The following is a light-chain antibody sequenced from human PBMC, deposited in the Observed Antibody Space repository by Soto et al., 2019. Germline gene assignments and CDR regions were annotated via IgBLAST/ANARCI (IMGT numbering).Light chain of an antibody. CDR2: EVS. CDR1: SSGFSTYSS. Sequence: QSALTQPPSVSGSLGQSVTISCTGTSSGFSTYSSVSWYQQPPGTLPKLIIYEVSNRPTGVPDRFSGARSGNTASLTISGLQAEDEDEYYFSSYRISNTYVFGTGTKVTVL. V-gene: IGLV2-18*02. CDR3: SSYRISNTYV. J-gene: IGLJ1*01.